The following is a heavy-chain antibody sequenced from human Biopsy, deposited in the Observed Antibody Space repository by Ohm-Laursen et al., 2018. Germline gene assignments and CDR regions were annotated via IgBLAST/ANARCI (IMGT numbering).Heavy chain of an antibody. V-gene: IGHV4-34*01. CDR3: ARGSGYFKLDV. J-gene: IGHJ6*02. Sequence: PSDTLSLTCAVTGESSSGYFWNWIRQPPGKGLEWTGEINQSGSTKYNPSLKRRATLSADSSNSQFSLRLTSVTAADTAIYYCARGSGYFKLDVWGQGTTVTVSS. D-gene: IGHD5-12*01. CDR1: GESSSGYF. CDR2: INQSGST.